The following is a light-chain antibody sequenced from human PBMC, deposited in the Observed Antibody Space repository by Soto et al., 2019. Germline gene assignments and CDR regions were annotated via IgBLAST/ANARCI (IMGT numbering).Light chain of an antibody. J-gene: IGLJ1*01. CDR3: SSYNTIGTLQV. CDR2: GNN. CDR1: NSNIGAGYD. Sequence: QSVLTQPPSVSGAPGQRVTISCTGSNSNIGAGYDVHWYQLLPRIAPKLLIYGNNIRPSGVSNRFSGPKSGNTASLTISGLQAEDEADYYCSSYNTIGTLQVFAPGTKVTVL. V-gene: IGLV1-40*01.